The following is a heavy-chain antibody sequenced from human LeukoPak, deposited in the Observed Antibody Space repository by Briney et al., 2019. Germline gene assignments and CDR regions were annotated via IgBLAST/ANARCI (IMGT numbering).Heavy chain of an antibody. V-gene: IGHV1-2*02. CDR2: INPNSGGS. D-gene: IGHD6-19*01. CDR3: ARVHEWLVRTYSFDY. Sequence: ASVTVSFKASGYTFTGYYMHWVRQAPGQGLEWMGWINPNSGGSNYAQKFQGRVTRTRDTSISTAYMELSRLRSDDTAVYYCARVHEWLVRTYSFDYWGQGTLVTVSS. CDR1: GYTFTGYY. J-gene: IGHJ4*02.